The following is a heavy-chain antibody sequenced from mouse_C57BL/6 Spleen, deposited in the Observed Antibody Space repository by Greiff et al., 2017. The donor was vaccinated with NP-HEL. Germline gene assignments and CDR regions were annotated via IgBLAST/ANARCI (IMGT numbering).Heavy chain of an antibody. CDR2: IDPENGDT. J-gene: IGHJ3*01. CDR3: TTPDGYLFAY. Sequence: EVQLQQSGAELVRPGASVKLSCTASGFNIKDDYMHWVKQRPEQGLEWIGWIDPENGDTEYASKFQGKATITADTSSNTAYLQLSSLTSEDTAVYYCTTPDGYLFAYWGQGTLVTVSA. V-gene: IGHV14-4*01. D-gene: IGHD2-3*01. CDR1: GFNIKDDY.